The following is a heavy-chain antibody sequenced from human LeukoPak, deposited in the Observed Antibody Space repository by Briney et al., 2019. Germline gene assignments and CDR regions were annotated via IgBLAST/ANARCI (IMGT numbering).Heavy chain of an antibody. CDR2: MNPNSGNT. D-gene: IGHD1-26*01. J-gene: IGHJ4*02. Sequence: ASVKVSCKASGYTFTSYDINWVRQATGQGLEWMGWMNPNSGNTGYAQKFQRRVTMTRNTPMSTAYIELRSLRSEDTDVSYCARAEIIVGVTKGSNYWGRGPRATVSS. CDR3: ARAEIIVGVTKGSNY. CDR1: GYTFTSYD. V-gene: IGHV1-8*01.